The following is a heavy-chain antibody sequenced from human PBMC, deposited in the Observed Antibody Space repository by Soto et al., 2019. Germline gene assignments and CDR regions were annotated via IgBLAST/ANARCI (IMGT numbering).Heavy chain of an antibody. J-gene: IGHJ4*02. CDR2: SIPIFGTA. CDR1: GGTFSSYA. V-gene: IGHV1-69*06. D-gene: IGHD5-12*01. CDR3: ASLSRDGYNEEDY. Sequence: ASVKVSCKASGGTFSSYAISWVRQPPAQGLEWMEGSIPIFGTANYAQKFQGRVTITADKSTSTAYMELSRLRSEDTAVYYCASLSRDGYNEEDYSGQGTLVTVSS.